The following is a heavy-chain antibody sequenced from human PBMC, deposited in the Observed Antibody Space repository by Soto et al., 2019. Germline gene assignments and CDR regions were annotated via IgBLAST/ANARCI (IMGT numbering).Heavy chain of an antibody. Sequence: TLSLTVTVSDDTFNNGHYVWCSIRQSPGKGLVSLGYLYFTGSIYYSPSLKSRLPISMDKSKNHFSLEMTSVTVEDRGVYFWARGVVVDVVAAFRRELDYWGPGLLVTVSS. J-gene: IGHJ4*02. V-gene: IGHV4-30-4*01. D-gene: IGHD5-12*01. CDR2: LYFTGSI. CDR3: ARGVVVDVVAAFRRELDY. CDR1: DDTFNNGHYV.